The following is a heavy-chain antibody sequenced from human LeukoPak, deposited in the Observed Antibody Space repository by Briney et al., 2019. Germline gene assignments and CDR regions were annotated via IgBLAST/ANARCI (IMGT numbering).Heavy chain of an antibody. Sequence: GGSLRLSCTASGFTVSSNYMTWVRQAPGKGLEWVSVIYTAGTRYYADSVRGRFTISRDSSKNTLYLQMNDLRVEDTAAYYCARVYDYVWGSYRDPYSDYWGQGTLVTVSS. D-gene: IGHD3-16*02. CDR3: ARVYDYVWGSYRDPYSDY. CDR1: GFTVSSNY. CDR2: IYTAGTR. J-gene: IGHJ4*02. V-gene: IGHV3-66*02.